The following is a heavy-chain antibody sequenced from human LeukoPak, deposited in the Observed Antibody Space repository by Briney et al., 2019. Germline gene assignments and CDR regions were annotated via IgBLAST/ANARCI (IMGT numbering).Heavy chain of an antibody. Sequence: SETLSLNCAVYGGSFSGYYWSWIRQPPGKGLEWIGEINHSGSTNYNPSLKSRVTISVDTSKNQFSLKLSSVTAADTAVYYCARGTLFITRYFDYWGQGTLVTVSS. D-gene: IGHD3-22*01. CDR3: ARGTLFITRYFDY. J-gene: IGHJ4*02. V-gene: IGHV4-34*01. CDR2: INHSGST. CDR1: GGSFSGYY.